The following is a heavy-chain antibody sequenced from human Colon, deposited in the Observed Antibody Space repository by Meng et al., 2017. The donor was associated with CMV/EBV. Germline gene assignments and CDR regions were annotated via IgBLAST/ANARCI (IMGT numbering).Heavy chain of an antibody. CDR1: YSFTSYW. CDR3: ASSVNDYDSSGYYYVFDY. J-gene: IGHJ4*02. D-gene: IGHD3-22*01. CDR2: IYPGDSDT. Sequence: YSFTSYWIGWVRQMPGKGLEWMGIIYPGDSDTRYSPSFQGQVTISADKSISTAYLQWSSLKASDTAMYYCASSVNDYDSSGYYYVFDYWGQGTLVTVSS. V-gene: IGHV5-51*01.